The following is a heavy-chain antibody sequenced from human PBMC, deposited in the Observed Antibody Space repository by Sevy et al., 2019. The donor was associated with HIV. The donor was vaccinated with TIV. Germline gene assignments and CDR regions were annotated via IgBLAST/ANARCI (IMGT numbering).Heavy chain of an antibody. D-gene: IGHD2-2*02. CDR3: ATQSWGIVVVPAAIVPGAFDI. J-gene: IGHJ3*02. CDR2: FDPEDGET. CDR1: GYTLTELS. Sequence: ASVKVSCKVSGYTLTELSMHWVRQAPGKGLEWMGGFDPEDGETIYAQKFQGRVTMTEDTSTDKAYMELSSLGSEDTAVYYFATQSWGIVVVPAAIVPGAFDIWGQGTMVTVSS. V-gene: IGHV1-24*01.